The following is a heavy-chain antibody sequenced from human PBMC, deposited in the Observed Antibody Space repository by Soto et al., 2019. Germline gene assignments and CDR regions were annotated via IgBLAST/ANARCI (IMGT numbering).Heavy chain of an antibody. CDR3: ARVVYGDYPYFDY. Sequence: SETLSLTCSVSGGSISSYYWSWIRQPPGKGLEWIGYIYYSGSTNYNPSLKSRVTISVDTSKNQFSLKLSSVTAADTAVYYCARVVYGDYPYFDYWGQGTLVTVSS. CDR2: IYYSGST. D-gene: IGHD4-17*01. CDR1: GGSISSYY. V-gene: IGHV4-59*01. J-gene: IGHJ4*02.